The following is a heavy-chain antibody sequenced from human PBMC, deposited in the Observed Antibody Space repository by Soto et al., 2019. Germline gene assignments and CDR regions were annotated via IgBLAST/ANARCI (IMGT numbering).Heavy chain of an antibody. CDR1: GGSLSSYP. J-gene: IGHJ6*03. CDR2: IIPIVGLT. V-gene: IGHV1-69*02. CDR3: ARPTGGHDAGGTYMDV. Sequence: QVQLLQSGSEVKKPGSSVKVSCRASGGSLSSYPVTWVRQAPGQGLEWMGRIIPIVGLTNYAQKFQGRVTITADKSTDTADMELSSLRSDDTAVYYCARPTGGHDAGGTYMDVGGNGTTVIVSS. D-gene: IGHD2-8*02.